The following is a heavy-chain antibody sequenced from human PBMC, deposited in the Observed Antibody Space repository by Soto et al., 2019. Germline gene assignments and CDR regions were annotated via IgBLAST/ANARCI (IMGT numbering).Heavy chain of an antibody. Sequence: EVQRLESGGGLVQPGGSLRLSCAASGFTFSNYAMSWVRQAPGEGLEWVSTISGSDGRTYYADSVKGWFTISRDISKNTVYLQMNSLRAEDTAIYCCAKEKSSGYYFFDYWGQGTLVTVSS. V-gene: IGHV3-23*01. D-gene: IGHD5-12*01. CDR1: GFTFSNYA. CDR2: ISGSDGRT. CDR3: AKEKSSGYYFFDY. J-gene: IGHJ4*02.